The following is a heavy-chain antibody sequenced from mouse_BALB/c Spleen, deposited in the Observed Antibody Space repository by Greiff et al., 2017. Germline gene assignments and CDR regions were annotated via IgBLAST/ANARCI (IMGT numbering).Heavy chain of an antibody. CDR3: ARDRAYYGYYFDY. CDR1: GFTFTDYY. D-gene: IGHD1-2*01. J-gene: IGHJ2*01. CDR2: IRNKANGYTT. V-gene: IGHV7-3*02. Sequence: EVQLVESGGGLVQPGGSLRLSCATSGFTFTDYYMSWVRQPPGKALEWLGFIRNKANGYTTEYSASVKGRFTISRDNSQSILYLQMNTLRAEDSATYCCARDRAYYGYYFDYWGQGTTLTVSS.